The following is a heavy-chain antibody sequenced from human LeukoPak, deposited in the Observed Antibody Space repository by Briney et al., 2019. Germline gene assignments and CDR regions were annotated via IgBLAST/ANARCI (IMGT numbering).Heavy chain of an antibody. CDR2: IYSGGST. V-gene: IGHV3-66*01. CDR1: GFTASSNY. D-gene: IGHD6-19*01. Sequence: GGSLRLSCAASGFTASSNYMSWVRQAPGKGLEWGSVIYSGGSTYYADSVKGRFTISRDNSKNTLYLQMNSLRAEDTAVYYCARDSGWYSGPYYFDYWGQGTLVTVSS. J-gene: IGHJ4*02. CDR3: ARDSGWYSGPYYFDY.